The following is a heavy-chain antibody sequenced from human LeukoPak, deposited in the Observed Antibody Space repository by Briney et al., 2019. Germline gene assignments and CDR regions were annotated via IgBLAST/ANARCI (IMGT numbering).Heavy chain of an antibody. CDR3: ARSNSAWYRGY. CDR2: ISSSSSYI. CDR1: GFTFSSYS. D-gene: IGHD6-19*01. V-gene: IGHV3-21*01. J-gene: IGHJ4*02. Sequence: SGGSLRLSCAASGFTFSSYSMNWVRQAPGKGLEWVSSISSSSSYIRYADSVKGRFTISRDNTKNSLYPQMNSLRAEDTAVYYCARSNSAWYRGYWGQGTLVTVSS.